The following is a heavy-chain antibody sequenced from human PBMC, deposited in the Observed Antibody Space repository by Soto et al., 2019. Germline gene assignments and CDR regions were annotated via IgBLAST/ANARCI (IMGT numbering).Heavy chain of an antibody. CDR3: ARDDNLWSGYYFDY. D-gene: IGHD3-3*01. CDR1: GFTFSSYG. V-gene: IGHV3-33*01. CDR2: IWHDGSNK. Sequence: LTLSCAASGFTFSSYGMHWVRHAPGKGLEWVAVIWHDGSNKYYADSVKGRFTISRDNSKNTLYLQMNSLRAEDTAVYYCARDDNLWSGYYFDYWGQGTLVTVSS. J-gene: IGHJ4*02.